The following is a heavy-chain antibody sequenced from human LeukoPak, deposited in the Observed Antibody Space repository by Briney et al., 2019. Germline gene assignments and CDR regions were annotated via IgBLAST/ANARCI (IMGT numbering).Heavy chain of an antibody. D-gene: IGHD5-24*01. CDR3: ATGGGSSRRATYYYYMDV. J-gene: IGHJ6*03. CDR2: FDPEDGET. CDR1: GYTLTELS. Sequence: ASVKVSCKVSGYTLTELSMHWVRQAPGKGLEWMGGFDPEDGETIYAQKFQGSVTMTEDTYTDTAYMELSSLRSEDTAVYYCATGGGSSRRATYYYYMDVWGKGTTVTVSS. V-gene: IGHV1-24*01.